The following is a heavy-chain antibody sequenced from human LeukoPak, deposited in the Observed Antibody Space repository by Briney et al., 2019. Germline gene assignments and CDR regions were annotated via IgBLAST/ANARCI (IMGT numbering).Heavy chain of an antibody. CDR3: ARSNYVWGSYRPRQSDAFDI. CDR2: INHSGST. D-gene: IGHD3-16*02. V-gene: IGHV4-34*01. CDR1: GGSFSGYY. Sequence: SETLSLTCAVYGGSFSGYYWSWIRQPPGKGLEWIGEINHSGSTNYNPSLKSRVTMSVDTYKNQFSLKLSSVTAADTAVYCCARSNYVWGSYRPRQSDAFDIWGQGTMVTVSS. J-gene: IGHJ3*02.